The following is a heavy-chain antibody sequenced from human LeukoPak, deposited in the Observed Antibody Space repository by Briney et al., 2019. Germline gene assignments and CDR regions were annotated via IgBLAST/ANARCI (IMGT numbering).Heavy chain of an antibody. CDR1: GGSISSGGYY. Sequence: PSQTLSLTCTVSGGSISSGGYYWSWIRQHPGKGLEWIGYIYYSGSTYYNPSLKSRVTISVDTSKNQFSLKLSSVTAADTAVYYCARDTHIVVVPAAPRDWFDPWGQGTLVTVSS. CDR3: ARDTHIVVVPAAPRDWFDP. D-gene: IGHD2-2*01. J-gene: IGHJ5*02. V-gene: IGHV4-31*03. CDR2: IYYSGST.